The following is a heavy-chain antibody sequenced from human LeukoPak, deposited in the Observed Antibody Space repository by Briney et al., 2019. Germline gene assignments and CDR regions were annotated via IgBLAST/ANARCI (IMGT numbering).Heavy chain of an antibody. V-gene: IGHV3-7*01. CDR1: GFTFSDCW. Sequence: GGSLRLSCAASGFTFSDCWVTWVRQAPGKGLEWVANINPASSEKYYVGSVKGRFTISRDNAKNSLYLQMNSLRAEDTAVYYCASYYYGSGTSLGYWGQGTLVTVSS. D-gene: IGHD3-10*01. J-gene: IGHJ4*02. CDR2: INPASSEK. CDR3: ASYYYGSGTSLGY.